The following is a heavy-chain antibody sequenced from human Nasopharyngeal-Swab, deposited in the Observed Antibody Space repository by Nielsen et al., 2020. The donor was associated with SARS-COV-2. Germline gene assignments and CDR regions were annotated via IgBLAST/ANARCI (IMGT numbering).Heavy chain of an antibody. CDR3: AKDPDYSNLNWFDP. V-gene: IGHV3-23*01. Sequence: GESLKISCAASGFTFSSYAMSRVRQAPGKGLEWVSAISCSGGSTYYADSVKGRFTISRDNSKNTLYLQMNSLRAEDTAVYYCAKDPDYSNLNWFDPWGQGTLVTVSS. CDR1: GFTFSSYA. D-gene: IGHD4-11*01. CDR2: ISCSGGST. J-gene: IGHJ5*02.